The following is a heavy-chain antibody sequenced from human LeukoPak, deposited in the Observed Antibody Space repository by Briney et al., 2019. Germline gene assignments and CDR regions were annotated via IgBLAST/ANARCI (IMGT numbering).Heavy chain of an antibody. CDR2: IYTSGST. CDR3: ATYYYDSSGYYDFDY. CDR1: GGSISSYY. Sequence: SETLSLTCTVSGGSISSYYWSWIRQPAGKGLEWIGRIYTSGSTNYNPSLKSRVTMSVDTSKNQFSLKLSSATAADTAVYYCATYYYDSSGYYDFDYWGQGTLVTVSS. D-gene: IGHD3-22*01. J-gene: IGHJ4*02. V-gene: IGHV4-4*07.